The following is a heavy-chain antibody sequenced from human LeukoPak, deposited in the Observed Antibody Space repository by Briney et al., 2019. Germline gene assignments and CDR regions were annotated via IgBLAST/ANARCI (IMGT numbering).Heavy chain of an antibody. Sequence: SETLSLTCTVSGGSISSYYWSWIRQPPGKGLEWIGYIYYSGSTNYNPSLKSRVTISVDTSKNQFSLKLSSVTAADTAVYYCARERAYYYDSSGSPSPVWGQGTMVTVSS. D-gene: IGHD3-22*01. CDR1: GGSISSYY. CDR2: IYYSGST. J-gene: IGHJ3*01. CDR3: ARERAYYYDSSGSPSPV. V-gene: IGHV4-59*12.